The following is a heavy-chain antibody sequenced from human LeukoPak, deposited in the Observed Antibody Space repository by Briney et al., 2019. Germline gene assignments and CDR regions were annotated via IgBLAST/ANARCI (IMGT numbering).Heavy chain of an antibody. CDR3: ARDKYREIGSLRAFDI. CDR2: IIPIVGTA. D-gene: IGHD1-26*01. J-gene: IGHJ3*02. Sequence: GASFKVSCKASAGTFSSYAISGGRQAPGQGREGWGGIIPIVGTANCAQKFQGRVTITAAESTITASRERGSRRSEDPAVVYCARDKYREIGSLRAFDIWGQGTMVPVSS. CDR1: AGTFSSYA. V-gene: IGHV1-69*01.